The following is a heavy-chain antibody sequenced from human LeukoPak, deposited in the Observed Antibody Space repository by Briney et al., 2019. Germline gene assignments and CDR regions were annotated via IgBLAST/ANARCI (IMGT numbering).Heavy chain of an antibody. V-gene: IGHV3-48*03. Sequence: PGGSLRLSCAPAGFTFSSYEMNWVRQAPGKGLEWVSYISSSGSTIYYADSVKGRFTIPRDNAKNSLYLQMNSLRAEDMAVYYCAELGITMIGGVWGKGTTVTISS. CDR3: AELGITMIGGV. CDR1: GFTFSSYE. J-gene: IGHJ6*04. CDR2: ISSSGSTI. D-gene: IGHD3-10*02.